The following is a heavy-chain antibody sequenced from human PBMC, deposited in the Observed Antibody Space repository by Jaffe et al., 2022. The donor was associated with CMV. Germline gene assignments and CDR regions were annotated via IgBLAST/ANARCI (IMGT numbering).Heavy chain of an antibody. V-gene: IGHV1-46*01. CDR1: GYTFTSYY. Sequence: QVQLVQSGAEVKKPGASVKVSCKASGYTFTSYYMHWVRQAPGQGLEWMGIINPSGGSTSYAQKFQGRVTMTRDTSTSTVYMELSSLRSEDTAVYYCARDFVPRHIVVVTAIGYWGQGTLVTVSS. D-gene: IGHD2-21*02. CDR2: INPSGGST. J-gene: IGHJ4*02. CDR3: ARDFVPRHIVVVTAIGY.